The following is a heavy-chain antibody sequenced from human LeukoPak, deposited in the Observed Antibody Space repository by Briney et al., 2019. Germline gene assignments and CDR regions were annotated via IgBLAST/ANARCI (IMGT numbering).Heavy chain of an antibody. J-gene: IGHJ4*02. CDR1: GFTFSSYW. D-gene: IGHD1-26*01. Sequence: PGGSLRLSCAASGFTFSSYWMHWVRQAPGKGLVWVSRINSNGSTTNYADSVKGRFTISSDNAKNTLYLQMNSLRAEDTAVYYCARDLLGNSGSYLRHPNGPPFDYWGQGTLVTVSS. V-gene: IGHV3-74*01. CDR3: ARDLLGNSGSYLRHPNGPPFDY. CDR2: INSNGSTT.